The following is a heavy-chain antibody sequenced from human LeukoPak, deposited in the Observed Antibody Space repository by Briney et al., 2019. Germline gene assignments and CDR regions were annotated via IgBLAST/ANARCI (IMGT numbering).Heavy chain of an antibody. J-gene: IGHJ3*02. CDR1: GFTFTSSA. CDR2: IVVGSGNT. V-gene: IGHV1-58*02. CDR3: AAPTTVTTLDAFDI. Sequence: GASVKVSCKASGFTFTSSAMQWVRQARGQRLGWIGWIVVGSGNTNYAQKFQERVTITRDMSTSTAYMELSSLRSEDTAVYYCAAPTTVTTLDAFDIWGQGTMVTVSS. D-gene: IGHD4-17*01.